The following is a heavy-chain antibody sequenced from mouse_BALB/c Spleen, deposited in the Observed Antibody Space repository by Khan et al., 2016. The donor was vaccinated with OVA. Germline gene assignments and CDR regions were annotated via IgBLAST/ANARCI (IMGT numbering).Heavy chain of an antibody. CDR3: VRNRNGYFDY. CDR1: GFSLTNYG. V-gene: IGHV2-2*02. J-gene: IGHJ2*01. D-gene: IGHD1-1*02. Sequence: QVQLKQSGPGLVQPSQTLSITCTVSGFSLTNYGVHWVRQSPGKGLEWLGVIWSSGITDYNATFISRLSITRDISKSQVFFKMNSLQANDTAIYYCVRNRNGYFDYWGQGTTLTVSS. CDR2: IWSSGIT.